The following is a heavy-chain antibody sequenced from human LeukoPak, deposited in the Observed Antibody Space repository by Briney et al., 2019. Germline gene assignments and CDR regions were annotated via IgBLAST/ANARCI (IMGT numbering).Heavy chain of an antibody. CDR3: AKGDIVYYDYYFDY. CDR1: GFTFSSYA. CDR2: ISGSGGST. J-gene: IGHJ4*02. D-gene: IGHD2-15*01. Sequence: GGSLRLSCAASGFTFSSYAMSWVRQAPGKGLEWDSAISGSGGSTYYADSVKGRFTISRDNSKNTLYLQMNSLRAEDTAVYYCAKGDIVYYDYYFDYWGQGTLVTVSS. V-gene: IGHV3-23*01.